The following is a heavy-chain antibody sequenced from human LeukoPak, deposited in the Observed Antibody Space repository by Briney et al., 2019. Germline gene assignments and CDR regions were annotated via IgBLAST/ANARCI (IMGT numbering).Heavy chain of an antibody. J-gene: IGHJ4*02. CDR1: GFTFSSYA. V-gene: IGHV3-23*01. CDR3: ARIRIVVVD. D-gene: IGHD3-22*01. CDR2: ISGSGVTT. Sequence: GGSLRLSCAASGFTFSSYAMSWVRQAPGKGLEWVSAISGSGVTTYYADSVKGRFTISRDNSKNTLYLQMNSLRAEDTAVYYCARIRIVVVDWGQGTLVTVSS.